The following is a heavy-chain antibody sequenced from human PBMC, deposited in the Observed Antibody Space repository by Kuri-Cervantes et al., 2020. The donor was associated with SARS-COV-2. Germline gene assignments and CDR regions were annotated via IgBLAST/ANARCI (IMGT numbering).Heavy chain of an antibody. CDR1: GFTFTDYA. D-gene: IGHD1-26*01. CDR2: ISGGAKTE. V-gene: IGHV3-30*04. CDR3: ARTSGSYLPWFDP. J-gene: IGHJ5*02. Sequence: LSLTCVASGFTFTDYAMHWVRQGPGKGLEWVAVISGGAKTEYYGDSVKGRFTISRDNSKNTLYLQMNSLRAEDTAVYYCARTSGSYLPWFDPWGQGTLVTVSS.